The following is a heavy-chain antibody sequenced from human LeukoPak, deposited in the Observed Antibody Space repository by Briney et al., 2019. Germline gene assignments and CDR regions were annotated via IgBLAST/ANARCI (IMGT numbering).Heavy chain of an antibody. V-gene: IGHV3-23*01. J-gene: IGHJ4*02. CDR3: VSRAGSPWGPFDD. D-gene: IGHD7-27*01. Sequence: GGXXRLSCAASGFTFSDYAINWVRQAPGKGLEWVSSISRGGVITYYADSVKGRFTISRDNSNNTLYLHMNSLRAEDTAVYYCVSRAGSPWGPFDDWGQGTLVTVSS. CDR1: GFTFSDYA. CDR2: ISRGGVIT.